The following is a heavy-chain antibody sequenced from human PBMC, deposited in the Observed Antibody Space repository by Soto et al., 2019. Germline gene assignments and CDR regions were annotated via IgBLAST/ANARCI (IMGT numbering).Heavy chain of an antibody. V-gene: IGHV1-18*01. CDR2: IGAYNGNT. CDR3: ARDFSAGIYYGSGSSIDY. Sequence: QVQLVQSGAEVMKPGASVKVSCKASGYTFISYGINWVRQAPGQGLEWMGWIGAYNGNTNYAQKLQGRVTMTKDTSTSTAYMELRSLRSDDTAVYYCARDFSAGIYYGSGSSIDYWGQGTLVTVSS. J-gene: IGHJ4*02. D-gene: IGHD3-10*01. CDR1: GYTFISYG.